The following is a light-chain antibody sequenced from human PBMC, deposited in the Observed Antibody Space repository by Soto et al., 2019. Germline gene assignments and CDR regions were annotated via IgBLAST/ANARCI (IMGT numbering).Light chain of an antibody. CDR3: ATWDDSLKTYV. J-gene: IGLJ1*01. CDR2: EVT. CDR1: SSDVGGYDY. V-gene: IGLV2-8*01. Sequence: QSALTQPPSASGSPGQSVTISCTGTSSDVGGYDYVSWYQQHPGKAPKLMIYEVTIRPSGVSDRFSGSKSGNTASLTVSGLQAEDEADYYCATWDDSLKTYVFGNGTKLTVL.